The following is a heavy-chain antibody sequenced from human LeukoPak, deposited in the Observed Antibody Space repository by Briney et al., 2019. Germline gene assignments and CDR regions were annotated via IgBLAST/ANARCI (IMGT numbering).Heavy chain of an antibody. CDR3: ARDSIVTGEFDY. Sequence: GGSLRLSCVVSGFTFSSYEMNWARQAPGKGLEWVSYISSSGSTIYYADSVEGRFTISRDNAKNSLYLQMNSLRAEDTAVYYCARDSIVTGEFDYWGQGTLVTVSS. CDR1: GFTFSSYE. V-gene: IGHV3-48*03. CDR2: ISSSGSTI. J-gene: IGHJ4*02. D-gene: IGHD2-21*02.